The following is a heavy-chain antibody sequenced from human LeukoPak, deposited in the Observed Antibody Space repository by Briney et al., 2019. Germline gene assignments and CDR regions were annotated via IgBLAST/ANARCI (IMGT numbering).Heavy chain of an antibody. D-gene: IGHD3-9*01. V-gene: IGHV3-48*01. CDR2: ISSSSSTI. CDR1: GFTFSSYS. CDR3: ARGPTYYDILTGAIPHFDY. J-gene: IGHJ4*02. Sequence: GGSLRLSCAASGFTFSSYSMNWVRQAPGKGLEWVSYISSSSSTIYYADSVKGRFTISRDNAKNSLYLQMNSLRAEDTAVYYCARGPTYYDILTGAIPHFDYWGQGTLVTVSS.